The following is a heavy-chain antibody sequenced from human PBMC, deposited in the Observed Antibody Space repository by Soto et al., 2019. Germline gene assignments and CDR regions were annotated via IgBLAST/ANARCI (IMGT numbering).Heavy chain of an antibody. V-gene: IGHV3-23*01. CDR1: GISFSSFA. Sequence: EVQLLESGGGFIHPGGSLRLSCAASGISFSSFAMNWVRQAPGKGLEWVSIISGSADSTFYADSVKGRFTSSRDNSKSTVYLQINSLGAEDTAVYYSAKTRGAMIYAISVYGMDVWGQGTTVTVAS. D-gene: IGHD2-8*01. CDR3: AKTRGAMIYAISVYGMDV. CDR2: ISGSADST. J-gene: IGHJ6*02.